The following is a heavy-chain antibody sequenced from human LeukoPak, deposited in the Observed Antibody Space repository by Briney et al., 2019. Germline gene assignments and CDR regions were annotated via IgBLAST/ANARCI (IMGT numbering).Heavy chain of an antibody. J-gene: IGHJ4*02. CDR2: INNSGST. D-gene: IGHD2-15*01. V-gene: IGHV4-34*01. CDR3: ARSGVAALRN. Sequence: SETLSLTCAVYGLSFSGYYWSWTRHPPGKGLEWIGEINNSGSTNYNPSLKSRVTISVDTSKNQFSMKLSSVTAADTAVYYCARSGVAALRNWGQGTLVTVSS. CDR1: GLSFSGYY.